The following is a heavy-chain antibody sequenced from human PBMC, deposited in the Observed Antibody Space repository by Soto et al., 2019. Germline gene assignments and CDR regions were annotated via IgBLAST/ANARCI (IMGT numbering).Heavy chain of an antibody. CDR3: ARDSLSGSSGYYYFDY. D-gene: IGHD3-22*01. CDR2: ISSSSSYI. V-gene: IGHV3-21*01. J-gene: IGHJ4*02. Sequence: GGSLRLSCAASGFTFSSYSMNWVRQAPGKGLEWVSSISSSSSYIYYADSVKGRFTISRDNAKNSLYLQMNSLRAEDTAVYYCARDSLSGSSGYYYFDYWGQGTLVTVSS. CDR1: GFTFSSYS.